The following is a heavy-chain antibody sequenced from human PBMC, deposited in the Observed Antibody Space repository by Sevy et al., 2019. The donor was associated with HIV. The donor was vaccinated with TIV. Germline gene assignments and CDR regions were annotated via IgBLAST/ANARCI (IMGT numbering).Heavy chain of an antibody. D-gene: IGHD6-19*01. CDR3: ARGRWYASSGWYSANWFDP. V-gene: IGHV3-33*01. CDR2: IWYDGSNK. Sequence: GGSLRLSCAASGFTFSSYGMHWVRQAPGKGLEWVAVIWYDGSNKYYADSVKGRFTISRDNSKNTLYLQMNSLRAEDTAVYYCARGRWYASSGWYSANWFDPWGQGTLVTVSS. CDR1: GFTFSSYG. J-gene: IGHJ5*02.